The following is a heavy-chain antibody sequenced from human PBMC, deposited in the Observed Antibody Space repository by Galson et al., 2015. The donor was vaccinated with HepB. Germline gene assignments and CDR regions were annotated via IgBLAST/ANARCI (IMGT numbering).Heavy chain of an antibody. CDR2: ISGSGGAT. CDR1: GFTFGTYW. J-gene: IGHJ4*02. D-gene: IGHD2-2*01. CDR3: AKDLFSGSNSCPLGY. V-gene: IGHV3-23*01. Sequence: SLRLSCAASGFTFGTYWMTWIRQAPGKGLEWVSTISGSGGATYYAESVKGRFTISRDNSKNTLYLQMNSLRAEDTALYYCAKDLFSGSNSCPLGYWGQGTLVTVSS.